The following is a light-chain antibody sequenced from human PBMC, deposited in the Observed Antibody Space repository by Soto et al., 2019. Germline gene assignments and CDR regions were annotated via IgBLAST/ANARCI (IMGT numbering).Light chain of an antibody. J-gene: IGLJ1*01. Sequence: QPVLTQSPSASASLGASVKLTCTLSSGHSSYAIAWHQQQPEKGPRYLMKLNSDGSHSKGDGIPDRFSGSSSGAERYLTISSLQSEDEADYYCSSYSRSTAYVFGTGTKLTVL. V-gene: IGLV4-69*01. CDR2: LNSDGSH. CDR1: SGHSSYA. CDR3: SSYSRSTAYV.